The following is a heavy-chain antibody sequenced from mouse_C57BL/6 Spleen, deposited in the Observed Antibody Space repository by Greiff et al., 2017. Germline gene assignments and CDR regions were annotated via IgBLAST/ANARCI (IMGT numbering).Heavy chain of an antibody. D-gene: IGHD2-5*01. Sequence: VQLQQPGAELVKPGASVKLSCTASGYTFTSYWMHWVKQRPGQGLEWIGMIHPNSGSTNYNEKFKSKATLTVDKSSSTAYMQLSSLTSEDSAVYYCADSNYEGLVAYWGQGTLVTVSA. CDR2: IHPNSGST. CDR3: ADSNYEGLVAY. CDR1: GYTFTSYW. J-gene: IGHJ3*01. V-gene: IGHV1-64*01.